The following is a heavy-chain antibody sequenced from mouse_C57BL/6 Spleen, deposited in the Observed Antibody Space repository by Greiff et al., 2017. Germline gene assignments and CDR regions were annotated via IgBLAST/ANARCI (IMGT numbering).Heavy chain of an antibody. V-gene: IGHV5-17*01. CDR3: ARRGDYDAVYAMDY. CDR1: GFTFSDYG. J-gene: IGHJ4*01. Sequence: EVQGVESGGGLVKPGGSLKLSCAASGFTFSDYGMHWVRQAPEKGLEWVAYISSGSSTIYYADTVKGRFTISRDNAKNTLFLQMTSLRSEDTAMYYCARRGDYDAVYAMDYWGQGTSVTVSS. CDR2: ISSGSSTI. D-gene: IGHD2-4*01.